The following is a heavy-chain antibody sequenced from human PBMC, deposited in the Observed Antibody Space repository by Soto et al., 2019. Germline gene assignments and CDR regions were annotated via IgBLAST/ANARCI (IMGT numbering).Heavy chain of an antibody. J-gene: IGHJ4*02. V-gene: IGHV3-30-3*01. Sequence: QVQLVESGGGVVQPGRSLRLSCAASGFTFSSYAMHWVRQAPGKGLEWVAIISYDGSNKYYADSVKGRFTISRDISKNTLYLQMNSLRAEDTAVYYCAREFHYGNNWNYLDYWGQGTLVTVSS. D-gene: IGHD1-20*01. CDR3: AREFHYGNNWNYLDY. CDR1: GFTFSSYA. CDR2: ISYDGSNK.